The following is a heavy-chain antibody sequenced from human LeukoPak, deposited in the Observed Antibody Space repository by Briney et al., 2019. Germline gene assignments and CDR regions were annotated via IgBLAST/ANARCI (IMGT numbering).Heavy chain of an antibody. CDR1: GFTFSSYG. CDR3: STVANYYSGSKTYYFFEH. D-gene: IGHD3-10*01. V-gene: IGHV3-7*03. Sequence: GGSLRLSCAASGFTFSSYGMSWVRQAPGKGLEWVANIKHDGSKKYYVDSVKGRFTISRDNAKNSLYLQMNSLRVEDTALYYCSTVANYYSGSKTYYFFEHWGQGTPVTASS. CDR2: IKHDGSKK. J-gene: IGHJ1*01.